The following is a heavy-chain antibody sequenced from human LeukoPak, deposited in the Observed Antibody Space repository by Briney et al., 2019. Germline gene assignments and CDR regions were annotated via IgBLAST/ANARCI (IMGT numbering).Heavy chain of an antibody. D-gene: IGHD5-18*01. CDR1: GFTFKDYA. Sequence: PGGSLRLSCTASGFTFKDYAMYWVRQVPGKGLEWVSGIAWNRAIIGYADSVEGRFTISRDNAKNSLYLQMNNLRADDTALYYCAKVEGYSYGYVTNWGQGTLVTVSS. V-gene: IGHV3-9*01. J-gene: IGHJ4*02. CDR2: IAWNRAII. CDR3: AKVEGYSYGYVTN.